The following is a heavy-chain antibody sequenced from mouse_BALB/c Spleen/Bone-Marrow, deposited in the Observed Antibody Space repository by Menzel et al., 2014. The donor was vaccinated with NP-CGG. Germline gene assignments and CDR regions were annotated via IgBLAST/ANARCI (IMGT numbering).Heavy chain of an antibody. V-gene: IGHV5-6-3*01. Sequence: EVHLVESGGGLVQPGGSLKLSCVASGFTFSSYGMSWVRQTPDKRLELVATINNNGGSTYYPDGVKGQFTISRDNAKNTLYLQMSSLKSEDTAMYYCARVYGWYFDVWGAGTTVTVSS. J-gene: IGHJ1*01. CDR1: GFTFSSYG. D-gene: IGHD1-1*01. CDR3: ARVYGWYFDV. CDR2: INNNGGST.